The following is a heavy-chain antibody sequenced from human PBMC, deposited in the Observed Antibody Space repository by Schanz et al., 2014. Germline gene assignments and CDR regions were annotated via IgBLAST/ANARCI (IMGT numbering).Heavy chain of an antibody. CDR2: ISSSSSYT. V-gene: IGHV3-11*06. CDR3: ARSYSSGWYPYYYGMDV. J-gene: IGHJ6*02. D-gene: IGHD6-19*01. CDR1: GFTFSDYY. Sequence: VQLVESEGGLVKPGGSLRLSCVASGFTFSDYYMSWIRQAPGKGLEWVSYISSSSSYTNYADSVKGRFTISRDNAKNSLYLQMNSLRAEDTAVYYCARSYSSGWYPYYYGMDVWGQGTTVTVSS.